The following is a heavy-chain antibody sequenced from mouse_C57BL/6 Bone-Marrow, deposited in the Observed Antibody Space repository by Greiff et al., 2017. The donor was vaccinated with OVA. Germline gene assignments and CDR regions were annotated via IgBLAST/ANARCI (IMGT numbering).Heavy chain of an antibody. V-gene: IGHV5-4*01. CDR1: GFTFSSYA. J-gene: IGHJ2*01. CDR2: ISDGGSYT. D-gene: IGHD2-5*01. Sequence: EVHLVESGGGLVKPGGSLKLSCAASGFTFSSYAMSWVRQTPEKRLEWVATISDGGSYTYYPDNVKGRFTISRDNAKNNLYLQMSHLKSEDTAMYYCARGGIVTTIDYWGQGTTLTVSS. CDR3: ARGGIVTTIDY.